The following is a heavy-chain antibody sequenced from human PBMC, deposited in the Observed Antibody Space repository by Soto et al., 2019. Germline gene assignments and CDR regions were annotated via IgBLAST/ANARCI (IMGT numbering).Heavy chain of an antibody. CDR3: ARLGGYYQAIDS. Sequence: ASETLSLTCTVSGASISTYYWSWIRQPPGKGLEWIGYIYYSGSTNYNPSLKSRVTISVDTSKNQFSLKLSSVTAADTAVYYCARLGGYYQAIDSWGQGTLVTVSS. CDR2: IYYSGST. V-gene: IGHV4-59*08. CDR1: GASISTYY. J-gene: IGHJ4*02. D-gene: IGHD3-22*01.